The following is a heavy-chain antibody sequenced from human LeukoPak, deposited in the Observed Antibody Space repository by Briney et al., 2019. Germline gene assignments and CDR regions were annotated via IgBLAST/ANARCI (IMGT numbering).Heavy chain of an antibody. J-gene: IGHJ4*02. V-gene: IGHV4-39*01. Sequence: SETLSLTCTVSGGSIRSSSYYWGWIRQPPGKGLEWIGSIYYSGSTYYNASLKSRGTISVDTSKNQFSLKLNSVTAAGTAVYFCARQVVAVAGTGYFDYWGQGTLVTVSS. CDR2: IYYSGST. CDR3: ARQVVAVAGTGYFDY. CDR1: GGSIRSSSYY. D-gene: IGHD6-19*01.